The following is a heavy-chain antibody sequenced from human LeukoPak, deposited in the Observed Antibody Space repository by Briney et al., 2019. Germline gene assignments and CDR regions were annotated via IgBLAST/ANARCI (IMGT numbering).Heavy chain of an antibody. CDR3: ARDTWLARHYYYYGMDV. J-gene: IGHJ6*02. D-gene: IGHD6-19*01. CDR1: GYTFTSYY. CDR2: INPSGGST. V-gene: IGHV1-46*01. Sequence: ASVKVSCKASGYTFTSYYMHWVRQAPGQGLEWMGIINPSGGSTSYAQKFQGRVTMTRDTSTSTVYMELSSLRSEDTAVYYCARDTWLARHYYYYGMDVWGQGTTVTVS.